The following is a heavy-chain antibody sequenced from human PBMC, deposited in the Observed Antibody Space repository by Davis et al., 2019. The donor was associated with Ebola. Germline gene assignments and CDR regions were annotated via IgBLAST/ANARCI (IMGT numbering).Heavy chain of an antibody. D-gene: IGHD2-2*01. CDR1: GYTFTGYY. Sequence: ASVKVSCKASGYTFTGYYMHWVRQAPGQGLEWMGWMNPNSGNTGYAQNFQGRVTMTRNTSISTAYMELSSLRSEDTALYYCARAVRYPVVVTRSSRKYYFDYWGQGTRVTVSS. CDR3: ARAVRYPVVVTRSSRKYYFDY. J-gene: IGHJ4*02. CDR2: MNPNSGNT. V-gene: IGHV1-8*02.